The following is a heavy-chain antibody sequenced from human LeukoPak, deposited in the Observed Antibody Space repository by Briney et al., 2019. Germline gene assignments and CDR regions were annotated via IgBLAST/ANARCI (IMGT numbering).Heavy chain of an antibody. CDR2: IYYSGST. CDR1: GGSVSSGSYY. D-gene: IGHD6-19*01. J-gene: IGHJ4*02. Sequence: SETPSLTCTVSGGSVSSGSYYWSWIRQPPGKGLEWIGYIYYSGSTNYNPSLKSRVTISVDTSKNQFSLKLSSVTAADTAVYYCARGTAGTVNFDYWGQGTLVTVSS. CDR3: ARGTAGTVNFDY. V-gene: IGHV4-61*01.